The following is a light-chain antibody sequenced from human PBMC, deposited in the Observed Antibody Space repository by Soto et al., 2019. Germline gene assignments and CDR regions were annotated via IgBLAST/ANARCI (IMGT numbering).Light chain of an antibody. CDR1: SSYVGGYKY. CDR3: SSYSRSTAYV. Sequence: HSALTQPTSVSWSPGQSITISCTGTSSYVGGYKYVSWHQLHPGKAPKLIIYEVSNRPSGVSNRFSGSKSGNTASLTISGLQAEDEADYYCSSYSRSTAYVFGTGTKVTVL. V-gene: IGLV2-14*01. CDR2: EVS. J-gene: IGLJ1*01.